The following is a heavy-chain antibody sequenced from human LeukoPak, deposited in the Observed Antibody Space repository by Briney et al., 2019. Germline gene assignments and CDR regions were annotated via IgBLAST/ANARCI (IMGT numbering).Heavy chain of an antibody. V-gene: IGHV3-7*01. Sequence: PGGSLRLSCVASGFTFTNYWMNWVRQAPGKGLEWVASIKQDGSQKSYVDSVKGRFTISRDNAKNSLSLQMDSLRGEDTAVYYCARDRDDYDLGHFVSWGQGTLVTVSS. J-gene: IGHJ5*01. D-gene: IGHD3-3*01. CDR2: IKQDGSQK. CDR1: GFTFTNYW. CDR3: ARDRDDYDLGHFVS.